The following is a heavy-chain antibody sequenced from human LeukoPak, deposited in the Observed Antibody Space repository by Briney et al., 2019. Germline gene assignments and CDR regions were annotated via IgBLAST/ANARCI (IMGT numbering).Heavy chain of an antibody. CDR3: ARGRRSLVVVNDAFDI. Sequence: ASVKVSCKASGYTFTDYYMHWVRQAPGQGLEWMGWINPNSGGTDYAQRFQGRVTVTRDTSTSTAYMELSSLTSDDTAVYFCARGRRSLVVVNDAFDIWGQGTMVTVSS. CDR2: INPNSGGT. V-gene: IGHV1-2*02. CDR1: GYTFTDYY. D-gene: IGHD3-22*01. J-gene: IGHJ3*02.